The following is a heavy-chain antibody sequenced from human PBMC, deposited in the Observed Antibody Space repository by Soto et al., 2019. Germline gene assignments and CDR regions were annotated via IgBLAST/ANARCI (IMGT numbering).Heavy chain of an antibody. V-gene: IGHV3-73*02. CDR3: TRMRQLVLGAFDI. J-gene: IGHJ3*02. CDR2: IRRKVNNYAT. CDR1: GFSLSDSE. D-gene: IGHD6-6*01. Sequence: EVQLVESGGGLVQPGGSLKFSCAASGFSLSDSEIHWVRQASGKGLEWVGRIRRKVNNYATAYAASVKGRFTISRDDSKNTAYLQMNSLKIEDTAVYYCTRMRQLVLGAFDIWGPGTMVIVSS.